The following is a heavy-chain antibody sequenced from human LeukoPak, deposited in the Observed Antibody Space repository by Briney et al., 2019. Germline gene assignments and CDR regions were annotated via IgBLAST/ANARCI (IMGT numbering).Heavy chain of an antibody. CDR1: GGSISSSNW. J-gene: IGHJ6*02. D-gene: IGHD3-10*01. CDR3: ARVPYYYGSGPFYGMDV. V-gene: IGHV4-4*02. Sequence: SETLSLTCAVSGGSISSSNWWSWVRQPPGKGLDWIGEIYHSGSTNYNPSLKSRVTISVDKSKNQFSLKLSSVTAADTAVYYCARVPYYYGSGPFYGMDVWGQGTTVTVSS. CDR2: IYHSGST.